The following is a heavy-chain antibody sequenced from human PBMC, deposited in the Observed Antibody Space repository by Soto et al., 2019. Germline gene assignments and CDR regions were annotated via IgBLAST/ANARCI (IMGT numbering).Heavy chain of an antibody. D-gene: IGHD3-22*01. Sequence: NPSETLSLTCTVSGGSISSSXYYWGWIRQPPGKGLEWIGSIYYSGSTYYNPSLKSRVTISVDTSKNQFSLKLSSVTAADTAVYYCARPRTVTYYYDSSGPGYFDYWGQGTLVTVSS. CDR3: ARPRTVTYYYDSSGPGYFDY. J-gene: IGHJ4*02. CDR1: GGSISSSXYY. V-gene: IGHV4-39*01. CDR2: IYYSGST.